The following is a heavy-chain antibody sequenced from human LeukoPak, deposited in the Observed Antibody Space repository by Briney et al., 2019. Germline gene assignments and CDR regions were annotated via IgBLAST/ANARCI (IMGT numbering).Heavy chain of an antibody. J-gene: IGHJ5*02. V-gene: IGHV3-23*01. D-gene: IGHD4-23*01. CDR1: GFTFSSFG. Sequence: GGTLRLSCTASGFTFSSFGMKWVRQAPGKGLEWVSAIRDSGSNTYYVDSVKGRFTISRDNSKNTLYLQMNSLRAEDTAVYHCAKDPARTLVTTMGPANWFDPWGQGTLVIVSS. CDR3: AKDPARTLVTTMGPANWFDP. CDR2: IRDSGSNT.